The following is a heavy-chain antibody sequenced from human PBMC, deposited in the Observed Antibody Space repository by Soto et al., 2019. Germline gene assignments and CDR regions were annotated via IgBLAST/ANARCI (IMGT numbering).Heavy chain of an antibody. CDR1: GFTFRQYG. CDR3: VRGWGSLIHLSCLDI. CDR2: IFYDGTEK. Sequence: QVQLVESGGGVFQPGTSLRLSCAASGFTFRQYGMHWVRQAPGKGLDWVAVIFYDGTEKYYADSVKGRFTISRDNPGNMVYLQMNSLIAEDTAVYYCVRGWGSLIHLSCLDIWGQGTTVVVSS. V-gene: IGHV3-33*01. J-gene: IGHJ3*02. D-gene: IGHD3-16*01.